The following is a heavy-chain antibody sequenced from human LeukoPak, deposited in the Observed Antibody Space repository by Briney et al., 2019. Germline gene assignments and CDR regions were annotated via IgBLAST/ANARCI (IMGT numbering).Heavy chain of an antibody. CDR1: GFTFSSYG. Sequence: PGGSLRLSCAASGFTFSSYGMDWVREAPGKGVEWVAFIRYDGSNKYYADSEKGRFNRDRDNNKNNVYMKMNRQRAEDTAVYFCAKPTGGNQYDAFDIWGQGTMVTVSS. V-gene: IGHV3-30*02. J-gene: IGHJ3*02. D-gene: IGHD4-23*01. CDR3: AKPTGGNQYDAFDI. CDR2: IRYDGSNK.